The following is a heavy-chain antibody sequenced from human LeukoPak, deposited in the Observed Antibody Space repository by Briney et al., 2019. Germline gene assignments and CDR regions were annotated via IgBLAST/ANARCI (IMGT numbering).Heavy chain of an antibody. CDR1: GFSLSTSGVG. CDR3: AHRRPPYDILTGYYKPYYYFDY. V-gene: IGHV2-5*02. Sequence: SGPTLVKPTQTLTLTCTFSGFSLSTSGVGVGWIRQPPGKALEWLALIYWDDDKRYSPSLKSRLTITKDTSKNQVVLTMTNMDPVDTATYYCAHRRPPYDILTGYYKPYYYFDYWGQGTLVTVSS. CDR2: IYWDDDK. J-gene: IGHJ4*02. D-gene: IGHD3-9*01.